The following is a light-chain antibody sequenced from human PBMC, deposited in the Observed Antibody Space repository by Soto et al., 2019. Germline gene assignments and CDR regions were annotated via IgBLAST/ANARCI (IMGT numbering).Light chain of an antibody. CDR3: QTWGTGIWV. J-gene: IGLJ3*02. V-gene: IGLV4-69*01. CDR1: SGHSSYA. CDR2: VKSDGSH. Sequence: QLVLTQSPSASASLGASVKLTCTLSSGHSSYAIAWHQQQPEKGPRYLMKVKSDGSHSKGDGIPDRFSGSSTGSERYLTISGLQAEDEGDYYCQTWGTGIWVFGGGTKLTVL.